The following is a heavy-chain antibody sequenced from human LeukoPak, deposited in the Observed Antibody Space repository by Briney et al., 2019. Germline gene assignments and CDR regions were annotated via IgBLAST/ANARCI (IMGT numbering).Heavy chain of an antibody. CDR2: IYYSGST. J-gene: IGHJ6*03. CDR1: GGSISSYY. CDR3: ARGLPGPTYYYYYMDV. Sequence: SETLSLTCTVSGGSISSYYWSWIRQPPGKGLEWIGYIYYSGSTNYNPSLKSRVTISVDRSKNQFSLQLNSVTPEDTAVYYCARGLPGPTYYYYYMDVWGKGTTVTVSS. V-gene: IGHV4-59*12.